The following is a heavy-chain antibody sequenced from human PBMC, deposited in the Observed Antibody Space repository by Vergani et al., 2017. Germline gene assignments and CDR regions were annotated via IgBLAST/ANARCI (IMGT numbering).Heavy chain of an antibody. D-gene: IGHD5-24*01. CDR2: IKNTGDGS. V-gene: IGHV3-23*01. Sequence: EVQLLQSEGAVVQPGGSLRLSCVASGFTFSSHAMSWVRQGHGQGLEWVSSIKNTGDGSHYADSVKGRFTISRDNSKNTLYLRMNSLGVEDTAVYYCGRGSDNYNWGQGTLVTVSS. CDR1: GFTFSSHA. J-gene: IGHJ4*02. CDR3: GRGSDNYN.